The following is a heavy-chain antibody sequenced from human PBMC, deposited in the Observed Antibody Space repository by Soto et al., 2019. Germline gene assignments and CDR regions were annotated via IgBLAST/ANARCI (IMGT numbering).Heavy chain of an antibody. D-gene: IGHD6-19*01. J-gene: IGHJ4*02. CDR1: GFTFSDYA. CDR2: VSHDGRNT. V-gene: IGHV3-30*18. CDR3: AKGGRQWLVTSDFNY. Sequence: VQLVESGGGVVQPGRSLRLYCAASGFTFSDYAMHWVRQAPGKGLEWVAVVSHDGRNTHYADSVKGRLTISRDSSKNTVSLERTILRAEDTAVYYGAKGGRQWLVTSDFNYWGQGALVTVSS.